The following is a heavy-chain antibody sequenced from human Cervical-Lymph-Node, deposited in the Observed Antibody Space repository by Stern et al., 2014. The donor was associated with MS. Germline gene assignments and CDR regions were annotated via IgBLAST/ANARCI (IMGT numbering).Heavy chain of an antibody. Sequence: QVQLQESGPGLVKPSGTLSLTCIVSGGSISAYYWSWIRQPPGKGLEWIGYIYYTGSTTYNPSLKSRVTTSVDTSKNQFSLKLSSVTAADTAVYYCARGFCSGGSCWDYFDYWGQGTLVTVSS. CDR2: IYYTGST. V-gene: IGHV4-59*01. CDR1: GGSISAYY. J-gene: IGHJ4*02. CDR3: ARGFCSGGSCWDYFDY. D-gene: IGHD2-15*01.